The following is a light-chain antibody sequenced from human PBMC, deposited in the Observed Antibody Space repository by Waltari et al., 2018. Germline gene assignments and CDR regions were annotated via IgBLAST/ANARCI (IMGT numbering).Light chain of an antibody. J-gene: IGKJ4*01. CDR2: NAS. CDR1: QSISSW. Sequence: DIQMTQSPSTLSASVGDRVTITCRASQSISSWLAWYQLKPGKAPKLLIYNASSFESGVPSRFSGSGSGTEFTLTISSLQPDDFATYDCQQYNSYPLTFCGGTKVEIK. V-gene: IGKV1-5*03. CDR3: QQYNSYPLT.